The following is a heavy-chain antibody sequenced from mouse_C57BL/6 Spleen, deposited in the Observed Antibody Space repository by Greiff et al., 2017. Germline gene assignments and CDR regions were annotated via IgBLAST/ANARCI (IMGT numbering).Heavy chain of an antibody. CDR2: IHPNSGST. CDR3: ARHTTVVATDY. Sequence: VQLQQPGAELVKPGASVKLSCKASGYTFTSYWMHWVKQRPGQGLEWIGMIHPNSGSTNYNEKFKSKATLTVDKSSSTAYMQLSSLTSEDSAVYYCARHTTVVATDYWGQGTTLTVSS. CDR1: GYTFTSYW. V-gene: IGHV1-64*01. D-gene: IGHD1-1*01. J-gene: IGHJ2*01.